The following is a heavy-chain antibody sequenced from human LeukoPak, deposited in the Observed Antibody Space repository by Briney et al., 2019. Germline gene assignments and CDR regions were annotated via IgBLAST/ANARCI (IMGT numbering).Heavy chain of an antibody. J-gene: IGHJ4*02. CDR3: AKARAVTTTYYYFDY. Sequence: GGSLRLSCAASGFTFSSYAMSWVRQAPGKGLEWVSGIGGSGSTTYHADSVKGRFTISRDNSKKTLYLQMNSLRAEDTAVYYCAKARAVTTTYYYFDYWGQGTLVTVSS. CDR1: GFTFSSYA. CDR2: IGGSGSTT. D-gene: IGHD4-17*01. V-gene: IGHV3-23*01.